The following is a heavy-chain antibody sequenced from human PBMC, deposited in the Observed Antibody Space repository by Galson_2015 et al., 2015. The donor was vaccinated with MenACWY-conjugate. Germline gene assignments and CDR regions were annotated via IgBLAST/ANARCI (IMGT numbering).Heavy chain of an antibody. CDR3: ARDYFQSYMDV. CDR2: IYYSGST. V-gene: IGHV4-39*02. CDR1: GGSISSRNYY. D-gene: IGHD2/OR15-2a*01. Sequence: ETLSLTCTVSGGSISSRNYYWAWIRQPPGKGLEWIGSIYYSGSTYYNPSLKSRVTISVDTPKTQFSLKLSSVTAADTAVYYCARDYFQSYMDVWGKGTTVAVSS. J-gene: IGHJ6*03.